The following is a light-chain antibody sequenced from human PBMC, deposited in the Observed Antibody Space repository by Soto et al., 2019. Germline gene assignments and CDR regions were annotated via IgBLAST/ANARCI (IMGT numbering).Light chain of an antibody. CDR3: QHYNSYSEA. CDR1: QTISSW. J-gene: IGKJ1*01. Sequence: DIQVTQSPSTLSGSVGDRVTITCRASQTISSWLAWYQQKPGKAPKLLIYKASTLKSGVPSRFSGSGSGKEFTLTISSLKPDDFATYYCQHYNSYSEALGQGTKVDIK. CDR2: KAS. V-gene: IGKV1-5*03.